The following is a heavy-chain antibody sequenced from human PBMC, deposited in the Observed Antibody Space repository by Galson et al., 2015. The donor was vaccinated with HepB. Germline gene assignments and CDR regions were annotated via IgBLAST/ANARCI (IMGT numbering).Heavy chain of an antibody. CDR2: MSPNGGNT. CDR1: GFTFRSYV. D-gene: IGHD1-1*01. J-gene: IGHJ3*01. V-gene: IGHV3-23*01. CDR3: AKDLTTSHRPDQLDV. Sequence: SLRLSCAASGFTFRSYVMTWVRQAPGKGLEWVSSMSPNGGNTYYADSVKGRFSISRDNSKNTLYVQMNSLRAEDTAIYYCAKDLTTSHRPDQLDVLGHGTMVIVSS.